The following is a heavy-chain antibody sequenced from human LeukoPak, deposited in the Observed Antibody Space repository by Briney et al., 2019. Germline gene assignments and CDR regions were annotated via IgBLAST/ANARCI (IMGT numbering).Heavy chain of an antibody. CDR1: GYTFTSYD. CDR2: MNPNSGNT. J-gene: IGHJ6*03. V-gene: IGHV1-8*01. CDR3: ARGSKVRAVRAYYYYMDV. Sequence: ASVKVSCKASGYTFTSYDINWVRQDPGQGLEWMGWMNPNSGNTGYAQNFQGRVTITRNTSINTAYMELSSLRSEDTAVYYCARGSKVRAVRAYYYYMDVWGKGTTVTVSS. D-gene: IGHD3-10*01.